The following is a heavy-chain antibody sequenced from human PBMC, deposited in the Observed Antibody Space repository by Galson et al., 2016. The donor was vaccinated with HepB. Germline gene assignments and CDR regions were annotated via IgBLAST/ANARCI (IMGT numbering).Heavy chain of an antibody. J-gene: IGHJ6*02. CDR3: ARDRYYCSGDSCPSYYYGMDV. CDR2: IGTTGDT. D-gene: IGHD2-15*01. Sequence: SLRLSCAASGFTFSNYDMHWVRQPKGKGLEWVSVIGTTGDTYYPDSVKGRFTISSENAKNSLYLQMNSLRAEDTAVYYCARDRYYCSGDSCPSYYYGMDVWGQGTTVTVSS. V-gene: IGHV3-13*01. CDR1: GFTFSNYD.